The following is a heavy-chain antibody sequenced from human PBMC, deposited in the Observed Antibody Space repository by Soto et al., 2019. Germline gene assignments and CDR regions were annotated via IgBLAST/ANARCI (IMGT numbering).Heavy chain of an antibody. CDR1: GGSVSGYY. J-gene: IGHJ6*03. CDR3: ARGTRRGVLYYYYMYV. D-gene: IGHD3-16*01. CDR2: INHSGST. Sequence: QVQLQQCGAGLLKPSETLSLTCAVYGGSVSGYYWSWIRQPPGKGLEWIGEINHSGSTHYNPSLKSRVPISVDTSKNQFSLKLSSVTAADTAVYYCARGTRRGVLYYYYMYVWGQGTTVNVSS. V-gene: IGHV4-34*01.